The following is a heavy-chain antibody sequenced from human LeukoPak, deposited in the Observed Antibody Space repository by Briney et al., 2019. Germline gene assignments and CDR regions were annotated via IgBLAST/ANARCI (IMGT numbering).Heavy chain of an antibody. V-gene: IGHV1-24*01. CDR2: FDPEDGET. CDR3: ATDLTVANAFDI. D-gene: IGHD5-12*01. Sequence: ASVKVSCKVSGYTLTELSMHWVRQAPGKGLEWMGGFDPEDGETIYAQKVQGRVTMTEDTSTDTAYMELSSLRSEDTAVYYCATDLTVANAFDIWGQGTMVTVSS. J-gene: IGHJ3*02. CDR1: GYTLTELS.